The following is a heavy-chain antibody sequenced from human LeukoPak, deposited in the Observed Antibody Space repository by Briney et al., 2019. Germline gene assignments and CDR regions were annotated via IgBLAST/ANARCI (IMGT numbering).Heavy chain of an antibody. CDR3: ARDGGSSWYVGFDY. Sequence: GGSLRLSCAASGFTVSSNYMSWVRQAPGKGLEWVSVIYSGGSTYYADSVKGRFTISRDDSKNTLYLQMNSLRAEDTAVYYCARDGGSSWYVGFDYWGQGTLVTVSS. CDR2: IYSGGST. J-gene: IGHJ4*02. D-gene: IGHD6-13*01. V-gene: IGHV3-53*01. CDR1: GFTVSSNY.